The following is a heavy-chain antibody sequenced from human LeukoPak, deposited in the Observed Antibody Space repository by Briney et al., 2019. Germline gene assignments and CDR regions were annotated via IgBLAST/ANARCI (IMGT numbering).Heavy chain of an antibody. CDR1: GGTFSSYA. Sequence: PVKVSCKASGGTFSSYAISWVRQAPGQGLEWMGGIIPIFGTANYAQKFQGRVTITADESTSTAYMEQSSLRSEDTAVYYCARDGRGDYGGNTHIPYYFDYWGQGTLVTVSS. V-gene: IGHV1-69*13. CDR3: ARDGRGDYGGNTHIPYYFDY. D-gene: IGHD4-23*01. CDR2: IIPIFGTA. J-gene: IGHJ4*02.